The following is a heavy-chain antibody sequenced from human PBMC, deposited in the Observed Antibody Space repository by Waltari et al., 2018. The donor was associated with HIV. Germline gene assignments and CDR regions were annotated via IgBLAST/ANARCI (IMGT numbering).Heavy chain of an antibody. J-gene: IGHJ2*01. CDR1: GYTFTSYA. V-gene: IGHV1-3*01. CDR2: INAGNGNT. D-gene: IGHD6-19*01. Sequence: QVQLVQSGAEVKKPGASVKVSCKASGYTFTSYAMHWVRQAPGQRLEWMGWINAGNGNTKYSQKFQGRVTITRDTSASTAYMELSSLRSEDTAVYYCAREDSPGWQWLRYFDLWGRGTLVTVSS. CDR3: AREDSPGWQWLRYFDL.